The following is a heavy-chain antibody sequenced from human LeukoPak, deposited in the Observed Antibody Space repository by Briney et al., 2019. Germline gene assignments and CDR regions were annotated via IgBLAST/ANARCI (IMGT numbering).Heavy chain of an antibody. D-gene: IGHD5-12*01. Sequence: GGSLRLSCAASGFTVSSNFMTWVRQAPGKGLEWVSAIYSGGSTYYADSVKGRFTISRDDSKNTLYLQMNSLRAEDTAVYYCARGDPAITLWGQGTLVTVSS. CDR3: ARGDPAITL. CDR2: IYSGGST. CDR1: GFTVSSNF. J-gene: IGHJ4*02. V-gene: IGHV3-66*01.